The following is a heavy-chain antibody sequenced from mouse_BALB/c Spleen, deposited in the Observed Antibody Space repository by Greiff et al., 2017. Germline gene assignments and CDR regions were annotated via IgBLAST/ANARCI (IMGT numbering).Heavy chain of an antibody. Sequence: DVKLVESGGGLVKPGGSLKLSCAASGFTFSDYYMYWVRQTPEKRLEWVATISDGGSYTYYPDSVKGRFTISRDNAKNNLYLQMSSLKSEDTAMYYCARDGYGNYYAMDYWGQGTSVTVSS. CDR2: ISDGGSYT. J-gene: IGHJ4*01. D-gene: IGHD2-10*02. CDR1: GFTFSDYY. CDR3: ARDGYGNYYAMDY. V-gene: IGHV5-4*02.